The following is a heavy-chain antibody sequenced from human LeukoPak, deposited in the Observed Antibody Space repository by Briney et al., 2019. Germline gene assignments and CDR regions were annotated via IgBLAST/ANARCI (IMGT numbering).Heavy chain of an antibody. J-gene: IGHJ5*02. Sequence: ASVKVSCKASGYTFTSYDINWVRQATGQGLEWMGWMNPNSGNTGYAQKFQGRVTMTRNTSISTAYMELSSLRSEDTAVYYCARGHCSSTSCYPGRGNWFDPWGQGTLVTVSS. V-gene: IGHV1-8*01. CDR2: MNPNSGNT. CDR3: ARGHCSSTSCYPGRGNWFDP. CDR1: GYTFTSYD. D-gene: IGHD2-2*01.